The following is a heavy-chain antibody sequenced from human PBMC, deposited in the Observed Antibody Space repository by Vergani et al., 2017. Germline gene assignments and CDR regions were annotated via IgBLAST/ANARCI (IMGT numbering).Heavy chain of an antibody. V-gene: IGHV3-30-3*01. J-gene: IGHJ6*03. CDR3: AREDIAADYYYYMDV. CDR2: ISFDGTNE. Sequence: QVQLVESGGGVVQPGTSLRLSCVVSGFALNRHAMYWVRQAPGKGLEWVVGISFDGTNEYYPDLVKGRFTISRDNAKNSLYLQMNSLRAEDTAVYYCAREDIAADYYYYMDVWGKGTTVTVSS. D-gene: IGHD6-13*01. CDR1: GFALNRHA.